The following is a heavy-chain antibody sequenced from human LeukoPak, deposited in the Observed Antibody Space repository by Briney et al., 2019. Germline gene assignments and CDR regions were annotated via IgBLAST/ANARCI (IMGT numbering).Heavy chain of an antibody. CDR3: AVLMFQLPDC. CDR1: GYTFTDYY. V-gene: IGHV1-2*02. J-gene: IGHJ4*02. D-gene: IGHD2-2*01. Sequence: ASVKVSCKASGYTFTDYYIYWVRQAPGQGLEWMGWINPNSGGTKCGQNFQGRVTMTRDTSISTAYMELSSLRSDDTAVYYCAVLMFQLPDCWGQGTLVTVSS. CDR2: INPNSGGT.